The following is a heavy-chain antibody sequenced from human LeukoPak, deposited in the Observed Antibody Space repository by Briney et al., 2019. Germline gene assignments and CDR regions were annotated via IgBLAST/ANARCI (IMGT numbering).Heavy chain of an antibody. CDR2: INSDGSDT. Sequence: GGSLRLSCAASGFTFNSYWFHWVPQAPGKGLVWVSRINSDGSDTIYADSVKGRFTISRDNAKSTVYLQMNRLKAEDTAVYYCARGGYHHGFDIWGQGTMVTVSS. CDR3: ARGGYHHGFDI. CDR1: GFTFNSYW. J-gene: IGHJ3*02. V-gene: IGHV3-74*01. D-gene: IGHD2-15*01.